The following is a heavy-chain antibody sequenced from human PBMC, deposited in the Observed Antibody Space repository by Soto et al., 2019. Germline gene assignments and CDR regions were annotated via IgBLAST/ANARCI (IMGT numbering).Heavy chain of an antibody. Sequence: GGSLRLSCAASGFTFSSYSMNWVRQAPGKGLEWVSSISSSSSYIYYADSVKGRFTISRDNAKNSLYLQMNSLRAEDTAVYYCARYSSSWYYYYYGMDVWGQGTTVTVSS. CDR1: GFTFSSYS. CDR3: ARYSSSWYYYYYGMDV. D-gene: IGHD6-13*01. J-gene: IGHJ6*02. V-gene: IGHV3-21*01. CDR2: ISSSSSYI.